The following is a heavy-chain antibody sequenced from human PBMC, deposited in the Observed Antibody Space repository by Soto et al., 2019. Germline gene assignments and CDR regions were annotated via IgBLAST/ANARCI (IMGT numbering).Heavy chain of an antibody. D-gene: IGHD2-2*01. CDR2: ISWNSGSI. Sequence: GGSLRLSCAASGFTFDDYAMHWVRQAPGKGLEWVSGISWNSGSIGYADYVKGRLTISSVNAKNSLYLQMNRLGAKGTALMYCANGAAIVVVPTAISCCYYIDVWGKGTMVTVSS. CDR1: GFTFDDYA. V-gene: IGHV3-9*01. CDR3: ANGAAIVVVPTAISCCYYIDV. J-gene: IGHJ6*03.